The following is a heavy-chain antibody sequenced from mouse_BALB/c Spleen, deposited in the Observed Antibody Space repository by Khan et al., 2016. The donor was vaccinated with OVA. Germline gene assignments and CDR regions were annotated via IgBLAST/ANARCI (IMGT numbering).Heavy chain of an antibody. CDR1: GYIFTDYA. CDR2: ISTYSGNT. J-gene: IGHJ2*01. D-gene: IGHD2-3*01. Sequence: QVRLQQSGPELVRPGVSVKISCKGSGYIFTDYAMHWVKQSHAKSLEWIGLISTYSGNTNYNQKFKGKATMTVDKSSSTAYMELARLTSEDSAFYYCARPAYDGYYDYWGQGTTLTVSS. CDR3: ARPAYDGYYDY. V-gene: IGHV1S137*01.